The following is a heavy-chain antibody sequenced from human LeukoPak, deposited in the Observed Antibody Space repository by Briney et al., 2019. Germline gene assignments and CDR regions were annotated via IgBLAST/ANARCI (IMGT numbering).Heavy chain of an antibody. V-gene: IGHV1-58*02. CDR2: IVVGSGNT. CDR1: GFTFTSSA. Sequence: RASVKVPCKASGFTFTSSAMQWVRQARGQRLEWIGWIVVGSGNTNYAQKFQERVTITRDMSTSTAYMELSSLRSEDTAVYYCAADLLERAQFDYWGQGTLVTVSS. CDR3: AADLLERAQFDY. J-gene: IGHJ4*02. D-gene: IGHD1-1*01.